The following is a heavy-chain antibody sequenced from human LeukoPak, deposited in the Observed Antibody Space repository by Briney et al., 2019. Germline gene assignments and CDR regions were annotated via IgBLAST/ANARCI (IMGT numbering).Heavy chain of an antibody. CDR3: ARGSYYYDSSGYYHWFDP. J-gene: IGHJ5*02. CDR1: GGSISSGDYY. CDR2: IYYSGST. Sequence: SETLSLTCTVSGGSISSGDYYWRWIRQPPGKGLEWIGYIYYSGSTYYNPSLKSRVTISVDTSKNQFSLKLSSVTAADTAVYYCARGSYYYDSSGYYHWFDPWGQGTLVTVSS. D-gene: IGHD3-22*01. V-gene: IGHV4-30-4*01.